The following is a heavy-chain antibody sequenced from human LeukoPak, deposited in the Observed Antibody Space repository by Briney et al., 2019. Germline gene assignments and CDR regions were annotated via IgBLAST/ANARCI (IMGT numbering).Heavy chain of an antibody. CDR1: GGSISSGGYY. D-gene: IGHD3-10*01. CDR3: ARGRRNYYYSGNTLTPWSGAVDV. CDR2: IYYSGST. Sequence: PSQTLSLTCTVSGGSISSGGYYWSWIRQHPGKGLEWIGYIYYSGSTYYNPSLKSRVTISVDTSKNQFSLKLSSVTAADTAVYYCARGRRNYYYSGNTLTPWSGAVDVWGPGTTVSVSS. J-gene: IGHJ6*02. V-gene: IGHV4-31*03.